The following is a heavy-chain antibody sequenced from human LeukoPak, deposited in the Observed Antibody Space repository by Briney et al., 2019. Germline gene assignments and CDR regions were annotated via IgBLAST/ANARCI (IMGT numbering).Heavy chain of an antibody. CDR2: ISSSGSTI. J-gene: IGHJ4*02. CDR3: ARDLYKDIVPSNAFGC. D-gene: IGHD2-8*01. Sequence: GGSLRLSCAASGFTFSDYYMSWIRQAPGKGLEWVSYISSSGSTIYYADSVKGRFTISRDNAKNSLYLQMNSLRAEDTAVYYCARDLYKDIVPSNAFGCWGQGTLVTVSS. V-gene: IGHV3-11*01. CDR1: GFTFSDYY.